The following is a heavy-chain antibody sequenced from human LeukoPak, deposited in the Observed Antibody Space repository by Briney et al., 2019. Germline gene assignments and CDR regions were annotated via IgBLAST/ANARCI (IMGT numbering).Heavy chain of an antibody. D-gene: IGHD3-9*01. V-gene: IGHV3-53*01. J-gene: IGHJ4*02. CDR3: ARNSGYYDILTGYQPPYYFDY. CDR2: IYSGGST. CDR1: GFTVSSNY. Sequence: GGSLRLSCAASGFTVSSNYMGWVRQAPGKGLEWVSVIYSGGSTYYADSVKGRFTISRDNSKNTLYLQMNSLRAEDTAVYYCARNSGYYDILTGYQPPYYFDYWGQGTLVTVSS.